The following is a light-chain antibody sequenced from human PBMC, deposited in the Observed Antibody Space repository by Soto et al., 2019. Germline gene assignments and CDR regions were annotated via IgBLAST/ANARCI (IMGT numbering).Light chain of an antibody. J-gene: IGKJ1*01. CDR1: QSVRSH. V-gene: IGKV1-39*01. CDR3: QQSFRTPRT. CDR2: GAS. Sequence: IQMTQSPSSLSASVGDRVTITCRASQSVRSHLNWFQQKPGKAPDLLIYGASTLQFGVPSRFSGSGSGTDFNLTISNLQPEDFAIYYCQQSFRTPRTFGQGTKVDIK.